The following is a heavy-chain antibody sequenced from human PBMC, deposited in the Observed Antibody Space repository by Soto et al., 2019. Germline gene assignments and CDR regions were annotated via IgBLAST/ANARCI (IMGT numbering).Heavy chain of an antibody. V-gene: IGHV1-18*04. J-gene: IGHJ4*02. Sequence: ASVKVSCKASGYTFTNYGTIWQRQAPGQGLEWMGWINPYNGNTNYAQRVQGRVTMTTDTSTSTAYMELRSLRSDDTAVYYCARVPTDSSGYYKYYFDYWGQGTLVTVSS. CDR1: GYTFTNYG. CDR3: ARVPTDSSGYYKYYFDY. D-gene: IGHD3-22*01. CDR2: INPYNGNT.